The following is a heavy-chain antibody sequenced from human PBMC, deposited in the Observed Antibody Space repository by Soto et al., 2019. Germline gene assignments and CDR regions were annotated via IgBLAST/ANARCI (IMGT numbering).Heavy chain of an antibody. CDR1: GGTFSSYA. V-gene: IGHV1-69*13. CDR3: ARGPYYDDSSCSHPSDY. CDR2: IIPIFGTA. J-gene: IGHJ4*02. Sequence: ASVKVSCQASGGTFSSYAISWVRQAPGQGLEWMGGIIPIFGTANYAQKFQGRVTITADESTSTAYMELSSLRSEDTAVYYCARGPYYDDSSCSHPSDYWGQGTLVTVSS. D-gene: IGHD3-22*01.